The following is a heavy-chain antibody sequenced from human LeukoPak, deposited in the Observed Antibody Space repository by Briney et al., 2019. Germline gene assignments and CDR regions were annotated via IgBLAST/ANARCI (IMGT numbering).Heavy chain of an antibody. D-gene: IGHD6-6*01. CDR3: AESIAARFTGYFDY. Sequence: GGSLRLSCAASGFTFSNYNMNWVRQAPGKGLEWVSYISSSSSYIYYADSVKGRFTISRDNAKNSLYLQMNSLRAEDTAVYYCAESIAARFTGYFDYWGQGTLVTVSS. CDR1: GFTFSNYN. CDR2: ISSSSSYI. J-gene: IGHJ4*02. V-gene: IGHV3-21*04.